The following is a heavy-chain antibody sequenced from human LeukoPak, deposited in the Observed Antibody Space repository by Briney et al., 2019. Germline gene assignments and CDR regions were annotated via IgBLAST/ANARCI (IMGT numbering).Heavy chain of an antibody. V-gene: IGHV3-23*01. CDR1: GFTFSNYG. D-gene: IGHD6-13*01. CDR3: AKHSAGPLYYFDF. Sequence: PGGSLRLSCAASGFTFSNYGMSWVRQAPGKGLEWLSGVIGSGDTTYYAASVKGRFTISRDISKNTLYLQMNSLRGEDTAVYSCAKHSAGPLYYFDFSGQGTLVTVSS. J-gene: IGHJ4*02. CDR2: VIGSGDTT.